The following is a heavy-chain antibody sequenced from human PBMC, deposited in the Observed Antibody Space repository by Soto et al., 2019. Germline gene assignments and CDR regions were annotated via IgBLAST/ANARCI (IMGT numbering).Heavy chain of an antibody. CDR3: ERGACSGGRCYETDY. Sequence: GGSLRLSCAASGFPFSSHVMRWVRQAPGKGPEWVSSISGSGDSTYYADSVKGRFTISRDNSKNTLFVQMNSLRAEDTAVYYCERGACSGGRCYETDYWGQGTLVTVSS. D-gene: IGHD2-15*01. V-gene: IGHV3-23*01. CDR2: ISGSGDST. J-gene: IGHJ4*02. CDR1: GFPFSSHV.